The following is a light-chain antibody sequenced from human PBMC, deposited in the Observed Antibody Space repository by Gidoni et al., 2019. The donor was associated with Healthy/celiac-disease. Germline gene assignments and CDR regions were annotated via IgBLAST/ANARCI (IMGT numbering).Light chain of an antibody. V-gene: IGKV1D-8*01. CDR1: QGISSN. CDR2: AAS. J-gene: IGKJ1*01. CDR3: QQYYSFPWT. Sequence: IWMTQSPSLLSASTGDRVTLSCRMGQGISSNFAWYQQKPGKAPELLIYAASTLQSGVPSRFSGSGAGTDFTLTISCLQYEDFATYYCQQYYSFPWTFGQGTKVEIK.